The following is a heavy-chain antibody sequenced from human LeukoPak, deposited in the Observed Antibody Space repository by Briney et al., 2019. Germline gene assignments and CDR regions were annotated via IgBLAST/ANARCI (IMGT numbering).Heavy chain of an antibody. Sequence: GGSLRLSRVASGFTFSSFSMHWVRQPPGKGLEWVAGISYDGGHKYYGDSVKGRFTISRDNSKNTVYLQMNTLGPQDTAVFYCASDPNRLADNGGDYFDNWGQGTLVTVSS. V-gene: IGHV3-30*06. CDR2: ISYDGGHK. J-gene: IGHJ4*02. D-gene: IGHD2-21*01. CDR1: GFTFSSFS. CDR3: ASDPNRLADNGGDYFDN.